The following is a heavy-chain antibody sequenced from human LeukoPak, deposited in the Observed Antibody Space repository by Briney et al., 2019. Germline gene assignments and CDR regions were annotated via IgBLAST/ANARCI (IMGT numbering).Heavy chain of an antibody. D-gene: IGHD3-10*02. CDR2: IYYSGST. J-gene: IGHJ5*02. Sequence: PSETLSVTCTVSGGSISSSSYYWGWIRQPPGKGLEWIGSIYYSGSTYYNPSLKSRVTISVDTSKNQFSLKLSSVTAADTAVYYCARLFVRAHNWFDPWGQGTLVTVSS. CDR3: ARLFVRAHNWFDP. CDR1: GGSISSSSYY. V-gene: IGHV4-39*01.